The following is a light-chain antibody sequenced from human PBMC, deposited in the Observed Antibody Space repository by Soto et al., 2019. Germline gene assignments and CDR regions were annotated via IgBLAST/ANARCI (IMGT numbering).Light chain of an antibody. CDR3: QSYDSSLSGPGV. CDR1: SSNIGAGYD. CDR2: GNS. J-gene: IGLJ3*02. Sequence: QSVLTQPPSVSGAPGQRVTISCTWSSSNIGAGYDVHWYQQLPGTAPKLLIYGNSNRPSGVPDRFSGSKSGTSASLAITGLQAEDEADYYCQSYDSSLSGPGVFGGGTKLTVL. V-gene: IGLV1-40*01.